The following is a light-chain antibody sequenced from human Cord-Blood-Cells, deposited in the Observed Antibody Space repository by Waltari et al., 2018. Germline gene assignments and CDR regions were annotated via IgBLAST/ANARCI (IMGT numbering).Light chain of an antibody. Sequence: QSVLTLPPSVSGAPGQRVTISCTGSSSNIGAGYDVHWYQQLPGTAPKLLIYGSRNRPSGVPDQFSGSKSGTSSSLAITGLQAEDEADYYCQSYDSSLSGSVFGGGTKLTVL. J-gene: IGLJ3*02. CDR1: SSNIGAGYD. V-gene: IGLV1-40*01. CDR3: QSYDSSLSGSV. CDR2: GSR.